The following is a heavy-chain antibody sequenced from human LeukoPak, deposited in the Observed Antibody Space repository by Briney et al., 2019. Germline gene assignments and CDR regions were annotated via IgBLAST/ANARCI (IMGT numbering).Heavy chain of an antibody. D-gene: IGHD6-6*01. CDR3: ARVPYPPRIAARRYYYYYMDV. CDR1: GYTFTSYD. Sequence: ASVKVSCKASGYTFTSYDINWVRQATGQGLEWMGWMNPNSGNTGYAQKFQGRVTMTRNTSISTAYMELSSLRSEDTAVYYCARVPYPPRIAARRYYYYYMDVWGKGTTVTVSS. V-gene: IGHV1-8*01. CDR2: MNPNSGNT. J-gene: IGHJ6*03.